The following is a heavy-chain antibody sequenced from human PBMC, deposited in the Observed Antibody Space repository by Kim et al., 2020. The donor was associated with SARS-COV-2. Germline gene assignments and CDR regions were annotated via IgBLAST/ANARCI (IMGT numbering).Heavy chain of an antibody. V-gene: IGHV3-15*01. Sequence: GGSLILSCAASGFTFSNAWMSWVRQAPGKGLEWVGRIKSKTDGGTTDYAAPVKGRFTISRDDSKNTLYLQMNSLKTEDTAVYYCTTVEWVQLWIRNFDYWGQGTLVTVSS. D-gene: IGHD5-18*01. CDR2: IKSKTDGGTT. J-gene: IGHJ4*02. CDR1: GFTFSNAW. CDR3: TTVEWVQLWIRNFDY.